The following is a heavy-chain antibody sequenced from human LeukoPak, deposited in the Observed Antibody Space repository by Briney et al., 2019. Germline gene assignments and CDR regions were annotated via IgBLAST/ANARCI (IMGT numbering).Heavy chain of an antibody. Sequence: LETLSLTCAVSGYSISSGYYWGWIRQPPWKGLEWIGSIYHSGSTYYNPSLKSRVTISVDTSKNQFSLKLSSVTAADTAVYYCARQPLYYYDSSGYSEFDPWGQGTLVTVSS. CDR2: IYHSGST. V-gene: IGHV4-38-2*01. CDR1: GYSISSGYY. CDR3: ARQPLYYYDSSGYSEFDP. D-gene: IGHD3-22*01. J-gene: IGHJ5*02.